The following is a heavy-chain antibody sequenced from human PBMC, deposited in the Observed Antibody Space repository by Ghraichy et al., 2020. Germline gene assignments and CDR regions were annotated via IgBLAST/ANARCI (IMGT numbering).Heavy chain of an antibody. J-gene: IGHJ3*02. V-gene: IGHV4-39*01. CDR1: GVSISSTSHY. CDR3: AGPYYDSSGYYYGLGAFDI. CDR2: IYYSGRT. D-gene: IGHD3-22*01. Sequence: SETLSLTCSVSGVSISSTSHYWGWIRQPPGKGLEWIGNIYYSGRTHYNPSLKSRVTISVDTSKNQFSLKLSSVTAADTAVYYCAGPYYDSSGYYYGLGAFDIWGQGTMVTVSS.